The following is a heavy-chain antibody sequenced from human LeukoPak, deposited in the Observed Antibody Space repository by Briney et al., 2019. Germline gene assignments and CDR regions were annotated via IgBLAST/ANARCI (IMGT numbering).Heavy chain of an antibody. CDR1: GFTFSGYA. CDR3: ARVGRGYSFKVYYFDY. V-gene: IGHV3-30*04. CDR2: ISYDGSNK. J-gene: IGHJ4*02. Sequence: GGSLRLSCAASGFTFSGYAIHWVRQAPGKGLEWVAVISYDGSNKFYADSVKGRFTISRDNSNNTLYLQMNSLRAEDTAIYYCARVGRGYSFKVYYFDYWGQGTLVTVSS. D-gene: IGHD5-18*01.